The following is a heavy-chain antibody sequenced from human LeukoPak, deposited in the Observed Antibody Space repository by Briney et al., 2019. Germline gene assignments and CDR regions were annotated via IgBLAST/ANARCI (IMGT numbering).Heavy chain of an antibody. Sequence: SSETLPLTCTVSGGSITSSSYYWGWIRQPPGKGLEWIGSIYYSGSTYYNPSLKSRVTISVDTSKNQFSLKLSSVTAADTAVYYCASPPMIRGTYYFYYYMDVWGKGTTVTVSS. CDR3: ASPPMIRGTYYFYYYMDV. CDR1: GGSITSSSYY. J-gene: IGHJ6*03. V-gene: IGHV4-39*01. D-gene: IGHD3-10*01. CDR2: IYYSGST.